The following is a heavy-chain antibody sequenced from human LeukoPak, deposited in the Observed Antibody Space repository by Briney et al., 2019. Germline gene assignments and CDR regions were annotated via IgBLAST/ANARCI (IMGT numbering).Heavy chain of an antibody. CDR1: GGSISSGSYY. J-gene: IGHJ3*02. Sequence: PSETLSLTCSVSGGSISSGSYYWRWIRQPPGKGLEWIGYIYYSGSTNYNPSLKSRVTISVDTSKNQFSLKLSSVTAADTAVYYCARDSDFWARQDIWGQGTMVTVSS. V-gene: IGHV4-61*01. D-gene: IGHD3-3*01. CDR3: ARDSDFWARQDI. CDR2: IYYSGST.